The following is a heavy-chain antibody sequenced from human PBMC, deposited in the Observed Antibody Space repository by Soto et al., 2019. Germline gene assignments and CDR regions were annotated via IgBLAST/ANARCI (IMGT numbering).Heavy chain of an antibody. V-gene: IGHV1-24*01. Sequence: ASVKVSCKVSGYTLTELSMHWVRQAPGKGLGWMGGFDPEDGETIYAQKFQGRVTMTEDTSTDTAYMELSSLRSEDTAVYYCATYAYYDSSGYSHFDYWGQGALVTVSS. J-gene: IGHJ4*02. CDR2: FDPEDGET. CDR1: GYTLTELS. CDR3: ATYAYYDSSGYSHFDY. D-gene: IGHD3-22*01.